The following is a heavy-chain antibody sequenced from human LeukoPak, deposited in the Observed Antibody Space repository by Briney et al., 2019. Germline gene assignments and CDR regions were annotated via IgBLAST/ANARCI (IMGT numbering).Heavy chain of an antibody. Sequence: SETLSLTCTVSGYSISSGYYWGWIRQPPGKGLEWIGSIYHSGSTYYNPSLKSRVTISVDTSKNQFSLKLSSVTAADTAVYYCVRLSGYDWESFYDYWGQGTLVTVSS. V-gene: IGHV4-38-2*02. CDR2: IYHSGST. CDR1: GYSISSGYY. CDR3: VRLSGYDWESFYDY. D-gene: IGHD5-12*01. J-gene: IGHJ4*02.